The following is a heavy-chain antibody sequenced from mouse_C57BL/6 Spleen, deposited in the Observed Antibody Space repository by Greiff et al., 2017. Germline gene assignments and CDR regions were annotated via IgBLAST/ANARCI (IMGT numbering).Heavy chain of an antibody. D-gene: IGHD1-1*02. CDR2: INPNNGGT. J-gene: IGHJ2*01. CDR1: GYTFTDYN. V-gene: IGHV1-22*01. CDR3: ARTPYYGYFDY. Sequence: VQLKQSGPELVKPGASVKMSCKASGYTFTDYNMHWVKQSHGKSLEWIGYINPNNGGTSYNQKFKGKATLTVNKSSSTAYMELRSLTSEDSAVYYCARTPYYGYFDYWGQGTTLTVSS.